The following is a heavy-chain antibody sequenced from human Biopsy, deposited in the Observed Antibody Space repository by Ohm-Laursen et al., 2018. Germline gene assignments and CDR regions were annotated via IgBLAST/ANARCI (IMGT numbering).Heavy chain of an antibody. V-gene: IGHV4-31*03. CDR1: GVSINTGGYY. CDR3: TRAGGGKIYGL. CDR2: IHYSGNT. Sequence: SQTLSLTCTVSGVSINTGGYYWTWIRQHPGTGLEWIGYIHYSGNTLHNPSLKSRLTISVDTSRNQFSLKLTSVTAADTALYYCTRAGGGKIYGLWGRGTLVTVSS. D-gene: IGHD3-16*01. J-gene: IGHJ2*01.